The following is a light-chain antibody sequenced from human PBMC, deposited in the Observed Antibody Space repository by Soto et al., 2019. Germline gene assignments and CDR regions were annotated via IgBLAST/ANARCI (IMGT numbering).Light chain of an antibody. Sequence: DIPMTQSPSTLSASIGDRVTITCRASQSTSDWLAWYQQKPGKAPKLLIYRASNLESGVPSRFSGSGSGTEFTLTISSLQPDDFATYYCQQYNGYSRAFGQGTKVEIK. CDR3: QQYNGYSRA. CDR1: QSTSDW. CDR2: RAS. V-gene: IGKV1-5*03. J-gene: IGKJ1*01.